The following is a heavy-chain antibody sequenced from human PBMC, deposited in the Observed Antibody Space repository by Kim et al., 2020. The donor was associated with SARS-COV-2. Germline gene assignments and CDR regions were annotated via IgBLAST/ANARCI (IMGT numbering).Heavy chain of an antibody. D-gene: IGHD4-4*01. CDR2: IRNKANSYAT. CDR1: GFTFSGSS. V-gene: IGHV3-73*01. J-gene: IGHJ4*02. Sequence: GGSLRLSCAASGFTFSGSSMDWVRQASGKGLEWVGRIRNKANSYATAYAASVKGRFTISRDDSKNTVYLQMNSLKTEDTAVYYCTRHAGQNSNVFDYWGQGTLVTVSS. CDR3: TRHAGQNSNVFDY.